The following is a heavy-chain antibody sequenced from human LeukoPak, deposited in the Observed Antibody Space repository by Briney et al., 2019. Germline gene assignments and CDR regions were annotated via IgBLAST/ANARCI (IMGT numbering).Heavy chain of an antibody. V-gene: IGHV4-34*01. CDR1: GFTFSDSW. D-gene: IGHD6-13*01. CDR2: INHSGST. CDR3: ARGKITIAAAGFSRCYFDY. Sequence: GSLRLSCAASGFTFSDSWMSWVRQPPGKGLEWIGEINHSGSTNYNPSLKSRVTISVDTSKNQFSLKLSSVTAADPAVYYCARGKITIAAAGFSRCYFDYWGQGTLVTVSS. J-gene: IGHJ4*02.